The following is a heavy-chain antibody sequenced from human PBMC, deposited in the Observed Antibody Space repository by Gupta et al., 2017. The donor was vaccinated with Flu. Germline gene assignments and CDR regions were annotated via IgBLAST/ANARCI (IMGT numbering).Heavy chain of an antibody. CDR1: GGSFSGYY. Sequence: QVQLQQWGAGLLKPSETLSLTCAVYGGSFSGYYWSWIRQPPGKGLEWIGEINHSGSTNYNPSLKSRVTISVDTSKNQFSLKLSSVTAADTAVYYCARENYYDSSGYTLWGQGTLVTVSS. CDR3: ARENYYDSSGYTL. CDR2: INHSGST. V-gene: IGHV4-34*01. D-gene: IGHD3-22*01. J-gene: IGHJ4*02.